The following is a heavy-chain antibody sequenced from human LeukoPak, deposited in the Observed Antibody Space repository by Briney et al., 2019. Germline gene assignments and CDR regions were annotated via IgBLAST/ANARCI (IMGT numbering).Heavy chain of an antibody. CDR1: GFTFSNAW. CDR3: TTDHEGGDPPYYYYYMDV. J-gene: IGHJ6*03. CDR2: IKSKTDGGTT. D-gene: IGHD4-17*01. V-gene: IGHV3-15*01. Sequence: PGGSLRLSCAASGFTFSNAWMSWVSQAPGKGLEWVGRIKSKTDGGTTDYAAPVKGRFTISRDDSKNTLYLQMNSLKTEDTAVYYCTTDHEGGDPPYYYYYMDVRGKGTTVTVSS.